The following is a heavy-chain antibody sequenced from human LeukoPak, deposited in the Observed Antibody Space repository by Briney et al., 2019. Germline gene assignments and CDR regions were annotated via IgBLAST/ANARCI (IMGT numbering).Heavy chain of an antibody. V-gene: IGHV1-2*02. J-gene: IGHJ4*02. D-gene: IGHD3-10*01. CDR3: ARGDPMVRGYGYPYSFTH. CDR1: GYTFTGYY. Sequence: ASVKVSCKASGYTFTGYYMHWVRQAPGQGLEWMGWINPNSGGTNYAQKFQGRVTMTRDTSISTAYMELSRLRSDDTAVYYCARGDPMVRGYGYPYSFTHWGQGTLVTVSS. CDR2: INPNSGGT.